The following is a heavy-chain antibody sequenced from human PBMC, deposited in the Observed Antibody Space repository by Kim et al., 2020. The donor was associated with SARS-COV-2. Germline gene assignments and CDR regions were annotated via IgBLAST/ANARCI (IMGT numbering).Heavy chain of an antibody. J-gene: IGHJ6*02. CDR2: INPSGGST. V-gene: IGHV1-46*01. Sequence: ASVKVSCKASGYTFTSYYMHWVRQAPGQGLEWMGIINPSGGSTSYAQKFQGRVTMTRDTSTSTVYMELSSLRSEDTAVYYCARDGTEGGSYERNYYYGMDVWGQGTTVTVSS. CDR1: GYTFTSYY. CDR3: ARDGTEGGSYERNYYYGMDV. D-gene: IGHD1-26*01.